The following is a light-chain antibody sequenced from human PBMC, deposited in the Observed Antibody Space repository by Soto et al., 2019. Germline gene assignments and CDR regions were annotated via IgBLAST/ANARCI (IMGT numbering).Light chain of an antibody. CDR1: QSISSY. J-gene: IGKJ5*01. Sequence: DIQMTQSPSSLSASVGDRVTITCRASQSISSYLNLYQQKPGKAPKLLIYAASSLQSGVPSRFSGSGSGTDFTLTISSLQPEDFATYYCQQSYSTPHFGQGTRLEI. CDR2: AAS. CDR3: QQSYSTPH. V-gene: IGKV1-39*01.